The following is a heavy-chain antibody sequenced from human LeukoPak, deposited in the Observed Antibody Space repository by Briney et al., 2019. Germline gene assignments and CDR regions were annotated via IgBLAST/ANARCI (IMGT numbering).Heavy chain of an antibody. J-gene: IGHJ4*02. D-gene: IGHD1-14*01. CDR3: AKYHGLSRIDY. Sequence: PGGSLRLSCAASGFTFSSYAMSWVRHAPGKGLEGVSVISGSGGNTYYADSVKGRFTISRDNSKNTLYLQMNSLRVDDTAVYSCAKYHGLSRIDYWGQGTLVTVSS. V-gene: IGHV3-23*01. CDR2: ISGSGGNT. CDR1: GFTFSSYA.